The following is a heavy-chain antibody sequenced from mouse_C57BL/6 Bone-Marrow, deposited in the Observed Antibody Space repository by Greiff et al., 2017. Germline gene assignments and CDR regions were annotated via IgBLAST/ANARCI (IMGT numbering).Heavy chain of an antibody. CDR1: GFTFSSYA. CDR3: ARDDILQHCYWYFDV. D-gene: IGHD1-1*01. CDR2: ISDGGSYT. V-gene: IGHV5-4*01. J-gene: IGHJ1*03. Sequence: EVKLVESGGGLVKPGGSLTLSCAASGFTFSSYAMSWVRQTPEKRLEWVATISDGGSYTYYPDNVKGRFTISRDNAKNNLYLQMSHLKSEDTAMYYCARDDILQHCYWYFDVWGTGTLVTVSS.